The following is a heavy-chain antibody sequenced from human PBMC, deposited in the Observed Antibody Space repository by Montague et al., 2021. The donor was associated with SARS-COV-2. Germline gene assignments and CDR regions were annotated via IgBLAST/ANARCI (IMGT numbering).Heavy chain of an antibody. CDR1: GGSISSYY. CDR2: IFNSEST. CDR3: VRVGVSYCYSFFDY. D-gene: IGHD2-15*01. Sequence: SETLSLTCTVSGGSISSYYWNWIRQPPGKGLEWIGYIFNSESTNXNPSLKSRVTISVDTSKNQLSLRLRSVTAADTAVYYCVRVGVSYCYSFFDYWGQGTLVTVSS. J-gene: IGHJ4*02. V-gene: IGHV4-59*01.